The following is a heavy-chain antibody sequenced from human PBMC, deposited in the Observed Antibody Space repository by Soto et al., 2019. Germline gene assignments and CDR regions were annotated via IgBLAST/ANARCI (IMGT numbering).Heavy chain of an antibody. D-gene: IGHD1-26*01. J-gene: IGHJ4*02. Sequence: SETLSLTCRVAGGSVSGQTHLWTWIRQATGKGLEWIGYVYYSGITTLNPSLKSRVTISADTSNNQIFLSLTSVTAADTAVYYCAREDMSGTYYFDSWGQGTLVTVSS. CDR3: AREDMSGTYYFDS. CDR2: VYYSGIT. CDR1: GGSVSGQTHL. V-gene: IGHV4-61*10.